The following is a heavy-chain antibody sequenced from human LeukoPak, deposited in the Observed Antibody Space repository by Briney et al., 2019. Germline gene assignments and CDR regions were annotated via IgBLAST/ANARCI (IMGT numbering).Heavy chain of an antibody. V-gene: IGHV1-46*01. CDR2: INPSGGST. CDR3: ACSINETVIAFDY. Sequence: GASVKVSRKASGYTFTSYYMHWVRQAPGQGLEWMGIINPSGGSTSYAQKFQGRVTMTRDTSTSTVYMELSSLRSEDTAVYYCACSINETVIAFDYWGQGTLVTVSS. CDR1: GYTFTSYY. D-gene: IGHD2-21*01. J-gene: IGHJ4*02.